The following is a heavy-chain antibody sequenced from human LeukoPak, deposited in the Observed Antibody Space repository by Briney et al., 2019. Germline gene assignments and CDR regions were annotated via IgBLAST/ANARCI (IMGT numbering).Heavy chain of an antibody. Sequence: QPGRSLRLSCVASGFTFSSYVMHWVRQAPGKGLEWVAVIWYDGSNKYYADSVKGRFTISRDNAKNSLYLQMNSLRAEDTAVYYCARDSGRGSYLGPYYYGMDVWGQGTTVTVSS. J-gene: IGHJ6*02. V-gene: IGHV3-33*01. D-gene: IGHD1-26*01. CDR2: IWYDGSNK. CDR1: GFTFSSYV. CDR3: ARDSGRGSYLGPYYYGMDV.